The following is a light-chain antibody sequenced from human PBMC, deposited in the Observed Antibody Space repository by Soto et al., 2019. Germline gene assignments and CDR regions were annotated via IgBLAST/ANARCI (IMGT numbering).Light chain of an antibody. CDR1: QSLLHSDGYNY. CDR3: MQSLQTWT. V-gene: IGKV2-28*01. CDR2: LTS. Sequence: DIVMTQSLLSLPVTPGESASISCRSSQSLLHSDGYNYLEWYVQKPGQSPQLLIYLTSHRASGVPDRFSGSGSGTDFSLQITRVEAEDVGVYYCMQSLQTWTFGQGTKVEI. J-gene: IGKJ1*01.